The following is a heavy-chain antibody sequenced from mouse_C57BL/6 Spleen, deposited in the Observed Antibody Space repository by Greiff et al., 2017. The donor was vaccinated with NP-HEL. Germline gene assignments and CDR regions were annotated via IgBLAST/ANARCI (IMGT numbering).Heavy chain of an antibody. Sequence: VQLQHSGPELVKPGASVKISCKASGYAFSSSWMNWVKQRPGKGLEWIGRIYPGDGDTNYNGKFKGKATLTADKSSSTAYMQLSSLTSEDSAVYFCARGYYDYDALYAMDYWGQGTSVTVSS. CDR3: ARGYYDYDALYAMDY. V-gene: IGHV1-82*01. D-gene: IGHD2-4*01. J-gene: IGHJ4*01. CDR2: IYPGDGDT. CDR1: GYAFSSSW.